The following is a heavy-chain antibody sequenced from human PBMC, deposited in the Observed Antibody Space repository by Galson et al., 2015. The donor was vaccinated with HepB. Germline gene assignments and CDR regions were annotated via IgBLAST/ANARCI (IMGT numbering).Heavy chain of an antibody. D-gene: IGHD3-3*01. CDR1: GGTFSSYA. V-gene: IGHV1-69*13. CDR3: ARAADNYDFWSGDRDRNAFDI. J-gene: IGHJ3*02. CDR2: IIPIFGTA. Sequence: SVKVSCKASGGTFSSYAISWVRQAPGQGLEWMGGIIPIFGTANYAQKFQGRVTITADESTSTAYMELGSLRSEDTAVYYCARAADNYDFWSGDRDRNAFDIWGQGTMVTVSS.